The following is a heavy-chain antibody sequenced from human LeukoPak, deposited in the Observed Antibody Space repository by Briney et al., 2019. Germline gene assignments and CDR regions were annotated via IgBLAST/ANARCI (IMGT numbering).Heavy chain of an antibody. CDR2: MSGHNDDT. J-gene: IGHJ6*03. Sequence: ASVKVSCKVSGYTLTELSMHWGRQPPGQGLEWMGWMSGHNDDTNYAQRLQGRVTMTTDTSTSTAYMELRSLRSDDTAVYYCARAGYCSGGSCYPYYYYYYMDVGGKGTTVSVSS. CDR1: GYTLTELS. V-gene: IGHV1-18*01. CDR3: ARAGYCSGGSCYPYYYYYYMDV. D-gene: IGHD2-15*01.